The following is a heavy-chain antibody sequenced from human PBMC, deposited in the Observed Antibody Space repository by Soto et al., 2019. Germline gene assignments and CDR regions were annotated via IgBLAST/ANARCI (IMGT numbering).Heavy chain of an antibody. CDR3: ASREEARPF. CDR1: GGSLSSGDYY. V-gene: IGHV4-39*07. Sequence: PSETLSLTWTVSGGSLSSGDYYWSWVRQPPGKGLEWIGEIHRSRGTNYNSSLKSRVTISIDRSTNHFSLRLYSVTAADTAVYYCASREEARPFWGQGTLVTVSS. CDR2: IHRSRGT. J-gene: IGHJ4*02. D-gene: IGHD6-6*01.